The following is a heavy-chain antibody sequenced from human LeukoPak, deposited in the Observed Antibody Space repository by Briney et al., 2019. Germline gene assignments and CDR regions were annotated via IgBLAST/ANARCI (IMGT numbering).Heavy chain of an antibody. D-gene: IGHD2-15*01. CDR2: IYYSGST. J-gene: IGHJ5*02. CDR3: AIPKYCSGGSCYGFDP. V-gene: IGHV4-59*08. Sequence: SETLSLTCTVSGGSISSYYWSWIRQPPGKGLEWIGYIYYSGSTNYNPSLKSRVTISVDTSKNQFSLKLSSVTAADTAVYYCAIPKYCSGGSCYGFDPWGQGTLVTVSS. CDR1: GGSISSYY.